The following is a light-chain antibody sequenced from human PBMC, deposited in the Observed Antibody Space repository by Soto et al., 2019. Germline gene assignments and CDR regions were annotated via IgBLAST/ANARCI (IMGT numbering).Light chain of an antibody. CDR1: QGISSY. V-gene: IGKV1-9*01. J-gene: IGKJ5*01. Sequence: PSFLSASVGDRVTITCRASQGISSYLAWYQQKPGTAPKLLIYAASTLQSGVPSRFSGSGSGTEFTLTISSLQPEDFATYYCQQLNSYRITFGQGTRLEIK. CDR2: AAS. CDR3: QQLNSYRIT.